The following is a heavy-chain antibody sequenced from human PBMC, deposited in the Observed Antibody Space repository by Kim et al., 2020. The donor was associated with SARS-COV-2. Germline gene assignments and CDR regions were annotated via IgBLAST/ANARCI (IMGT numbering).Heavy chain of an antibody. CDR2: IYSGGTT. J-gene: IGHJ6*01. V-gene: IGHV3-66*01. CDR3: AGDNLAYYGTDV. Sequence: GGSLRLSCAASGFTVSSYYLSWVRQAPGKGLEWVSVIYSGGTTYYDESAKGGFTIPRNNSKNPPNLQMNSLRAKDTAALYCAGDNLAYYGTDVWGQGT. CDR1: GFTVSSYY.